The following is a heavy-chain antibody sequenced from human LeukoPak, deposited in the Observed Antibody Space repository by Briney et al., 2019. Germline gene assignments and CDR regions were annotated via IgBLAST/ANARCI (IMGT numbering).Heavy chain of an antibody. CDR1: GFTFSSYA. CDR3: AKEGKYCSGGSCFDRPYYYYGMDV. D-gene: IGHD2-15*01. CDR2: ISGSGGST. J-gene: IGHJ6*02. Sequence: PGGSLRLSCAASGFTFSSYAMSWVRQAPGKGLEWVSAISGSGGSTYYADSVKGRFTISRDNSKNTLYLQMNSLRAEDTAVYYCAKEGKYCSGGSCFDRPYYYYGMDVWGQGTTVTVSS. V-gene: IGHV3-23*01.